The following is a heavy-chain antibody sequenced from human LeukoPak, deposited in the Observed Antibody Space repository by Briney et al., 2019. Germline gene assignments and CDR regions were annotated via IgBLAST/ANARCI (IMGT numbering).Heavy chain of an antibody. V-gene: IGHV1-18*01. CDR1: GYTFTSYG. Sequence: ASVKVSCKASGYTFTSYGISWVRQAPGQGLEWMGWISAYNGNTNYAQKLQGRVTMTTDTSTSTAYMELRSLRSDDTAVYYSARVVSLKYQLHLRRPHWFDPWGQGTLVTVSS. D-gene: IGHD2-2*01. J-gene: IGHJ5*02. CDR3: ARVVSLKYQLHLRRPHWFDP. CDR2: ISAYNGNT.